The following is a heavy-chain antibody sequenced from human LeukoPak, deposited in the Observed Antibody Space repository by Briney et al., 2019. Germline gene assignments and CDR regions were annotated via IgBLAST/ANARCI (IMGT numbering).Heavy chain of an antibody. V-gene: IGHV3-21*01. CDR1: GFTFSSYS. D-gene: IGHD5-12*01. Sequence: GGSLRLSCAASGFTFSSYSMNWVRQAPGKGLEWVSSISSSSSYIYYADSVKGRFTISRDNAKNSLYLQMNGLRAEDTAVYYCARISGYGHFDYWGQGTLVTVSS. J-gene: IGHJ4*02. CDR3: ARISGYGHFDY. CDR2: ISSSSSYI.